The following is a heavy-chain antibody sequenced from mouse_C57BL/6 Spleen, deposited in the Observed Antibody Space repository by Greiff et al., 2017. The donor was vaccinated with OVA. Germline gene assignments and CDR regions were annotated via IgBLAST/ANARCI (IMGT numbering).Heavy chain of an antibody. CDR1: GFTFSSYA. V-gene: IGHV5-4*01. Sequence: EVQLVESGGGLVKPGGSLKLSCAASGFTFSSYAMSWVRQTPEKRLEWVATISDGGSYTYYPDNVKGRFTISRDNAKNNLYLQMSHLKSEDTAMYYCARGRRVGYFDVWGTGTTVTVSS. CDR2: ISDGGSYT. D-gene: IGHD1-1*01. J-gene: IGHJ1*03. CDR3: ARGRRVGYFDV.